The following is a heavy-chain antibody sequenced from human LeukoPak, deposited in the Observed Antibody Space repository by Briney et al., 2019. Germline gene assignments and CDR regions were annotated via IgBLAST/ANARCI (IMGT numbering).Heavy chain of an antibody. CDR1: GFTFRSYG. D-gene: IGHD2-2*02. CDR2: IRYDGSNK. Sequence: PGGSLRLSCGASGFTFRSYGMHWVRQAPGKGLEWVAFIRYDGSNKYYADSVKGRFTISRDNSKKTLYLQMNSLRAEDTAVYYCARPNRGVVPAAIWYYYYYMDVWGKGTTVTVSS. V-gene: IGHV3-30*02. CDR3: ARPNRGVVPAAIWYYYYYMDV. J-gene: IGHJ6*03.